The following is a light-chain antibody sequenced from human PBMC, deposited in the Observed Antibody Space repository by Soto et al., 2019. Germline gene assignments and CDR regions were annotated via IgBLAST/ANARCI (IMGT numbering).Light chain of an antibody. J-gene: IGKJ5*01. CDR1: QSVSSK. Sequence: EIVRTQSPATLSVSPGERSTLSCRASQSVSSKLAVYKQKPGQAHRLILYGASTRETGFPARFSGSGSGTEFTLTISSLQSEDFAVYLCKQYHYWPITFGQGTRLEIK. CDR3: KQYHYWPIT. V-gene: IGKV3-15*01. CDR2: GAS.